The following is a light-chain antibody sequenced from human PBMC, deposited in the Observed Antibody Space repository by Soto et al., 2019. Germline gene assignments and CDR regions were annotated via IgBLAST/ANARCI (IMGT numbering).Light chain of an antibody. J-gene: IGKJ1*01. CDR3: MQGTHRRT. CDR1: QSLVHSDGNTY. CDR2: RVS. V-gene: IGKV2-30*02. Sequence: DILMTQSPLSLAVTLGQPASISCRSSQSLVHSDGNTYLNWFHQRPGQSPSCLIYRVSNRDSGVPDRFSGSGSGTDFTLKISRVEAEDVGVYYCMQGTHRRTFGQGTKVEI.